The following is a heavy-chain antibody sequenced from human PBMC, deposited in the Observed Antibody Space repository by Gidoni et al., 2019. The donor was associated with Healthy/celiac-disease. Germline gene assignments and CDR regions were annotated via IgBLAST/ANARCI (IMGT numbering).Heavy chain of an antibody. D-gene: IGHD4-17*01. V-gene: IGHV1-3*01. CDR2: INAGNGNT. CDR1: GYTFTSYA. CDR3: ARATATTVVSNYFDY. J-gene: IGHJ4*02. Sequence: QVQLVQSGAEVKKPGASVKVSCTASGYTFTSYAMHWVRQAPGKRLEWMGGINAGNGNTKYSQKFQGRVTITRDTSESTAYMELSSLRSEDTAVYYCARATATTVVSNYFDYWGQGTLVTVSS.